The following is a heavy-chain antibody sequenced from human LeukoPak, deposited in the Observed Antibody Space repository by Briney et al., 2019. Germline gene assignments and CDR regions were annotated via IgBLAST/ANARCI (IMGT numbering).Heavy chain of an antibody. J-gene: IGHJ4*02. Sequence: PGGSLRLSCAASGFTFSDFWMHWVRQAPGKGLEWVAVISYDGSNKYYADSVKGRFTISRDNSKNTLYLQMNSLRAEDTAVYYCAREGSFPDGDGYNPATSFDYWGQGTLVTVSS. CDR2: ISYDGSNK. D-gene: IGHD5-24*01. CDR1: GFTFSDFW. CDR3: AREGSFPDGDGYNPATSFDY. V-gene: IGHV3-30-3*01.